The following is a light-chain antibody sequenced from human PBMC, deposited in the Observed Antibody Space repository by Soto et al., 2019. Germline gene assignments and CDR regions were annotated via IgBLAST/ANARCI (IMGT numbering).Light chain of an antibody. CDR2: GAS. Sequence: EIVMTQSPATLSVSPGERATLSCRASQSVSGNLAWYQQKPGQAPRLLIYGASTRATGIPARFSGSGSGTASTLTISSQQSEDFAVYYCQQYNNWPPSFGQGTKVEIK. CDR3: QQYNNWPPS. CDR1: QSVSGN. V-gene: IGKV3-15*01. J-gene: IGKJ1*01.